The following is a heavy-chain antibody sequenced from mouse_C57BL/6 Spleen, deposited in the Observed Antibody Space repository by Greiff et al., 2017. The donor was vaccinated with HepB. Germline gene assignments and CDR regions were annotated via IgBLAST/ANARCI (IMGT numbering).Heavy chain of an antibody. CDR1: GFTFSDFY. V-gene: IGHV7-1*01. Sequence: ERGGGLVQSGRSLRLSCATSGFTFSDFYMEWVRQAPGKGLEWIAASRNKANDYTTEYSASVKGRFIVSRDTSQSILYLQMNALRAEDTAIYYCARDAGYFDVWGTGTTVTVSS. CDR2: SRNKANDYTT. J-gene: IGHJ1*03. CDR3: ARDAGYFDV.